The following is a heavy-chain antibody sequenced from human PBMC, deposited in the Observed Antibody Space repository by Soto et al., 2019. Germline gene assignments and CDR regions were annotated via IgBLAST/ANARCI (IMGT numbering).Heavy chain of an antibody. J-gene: IGHJ6*02. CDR1: GSTFSDYS. CDR3: ARGDYYYYGLDV. CDR2: ISSSSSTM. V-gene: IGHV3-48*02. D-gene: IGHD3-16*01. Sequence: GGSLRLSCAASGSTFSDYSMNWVRQAPGKGLEWLSSISSSSSTMYYADSVKGRFTISRDDAKNSLYLQMNSLRDEDTAVYYCARGDYYYYGLDVWGQGTTVTVSS.